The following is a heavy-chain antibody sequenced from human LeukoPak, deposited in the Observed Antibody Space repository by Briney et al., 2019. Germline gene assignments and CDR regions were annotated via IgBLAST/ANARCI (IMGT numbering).Heavy chain of an antibody. V-gene: IGHV3-74*01. Sequence: GGSLRLSCATSGFTFDRHWMHWVRQAPGKGLVWVSRINSDGIHTTYADSVKGRFTISRDNAKNTLYLEMNSLRAEDTALYYCARDPGVGSGYYKDDCFDTWGQGTMVTVSS. CDR3: ARDPGVGSGYYKDDCFDT. CDR1: GFTFDRHW. J-gene: IGHJ3*02. D-gene: IGHD3-22*01. CDR2: INSDGIHT.